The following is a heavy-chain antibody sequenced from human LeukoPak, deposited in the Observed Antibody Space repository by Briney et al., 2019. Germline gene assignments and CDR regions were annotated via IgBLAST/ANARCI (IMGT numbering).Heavy chain of an antibody. D-gene: IGHD3-9*01. CDR2: INPNSGGT. CDR1: GYTFTGYY. V-gene: IGHV1-2*02. CDR3: ARGGPVRYFDWLSREAFDI. J-gene: IGHJ3*02. Sequence: ASVKVSCKASGYTFTGYYMHWVRQAPGQGLEWMGWINPNSGGTNYAQKFQGRVTMTRDTSISTAYMELSRLRSDDTAVYYCARGGPVRYFDWLSREAFDIWGQGTMVTVSS.